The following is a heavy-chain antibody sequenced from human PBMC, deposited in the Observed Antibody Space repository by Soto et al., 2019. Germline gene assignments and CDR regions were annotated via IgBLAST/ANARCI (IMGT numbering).Heavy chain of an antibody. CDR1: GGFINAYF. D-gene: IGHD6-19*01. CDR3: ARGVDRQWADY. CDR2: VYYSGNT. J-gene: IGHJ4*02. Sequence: PSETLSLTCTVSGGFINAYFWTWIRQPPGKGLEWIGFVYYSGNTNYNPSLKSRVSISLHTSKNQFSLQLNSVTAADTAVYYCARGVDRQWADYWGQGTLVTVS. V-gene: IGHV4-59*01.